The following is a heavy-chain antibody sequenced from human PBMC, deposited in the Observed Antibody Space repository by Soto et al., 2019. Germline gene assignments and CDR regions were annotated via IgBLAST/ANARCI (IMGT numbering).Heavy chain of an antibody. V-gene: IGHV2-5*01. J-gene: IGHJ6*02. CDR3: GSWGVSWSSPSWYDEPTYSYSGLDV. Sequence: QITLKESGPTLVKPTHTLTLTCTFSGFSLSTRAVGVGWIRQPPGKALEWLALIYWNDDKRYSPSLKSRLTIPKDTSKNQVVLIMTNMYPVDTATYYCGSWGVSWSSPSWYDEPTYSYSGLDVWGPGTTVTVSS. CDR2: IYWNDDK. D-gene: IGHD2-2*01. CDR1: GFSLSTRAVG.